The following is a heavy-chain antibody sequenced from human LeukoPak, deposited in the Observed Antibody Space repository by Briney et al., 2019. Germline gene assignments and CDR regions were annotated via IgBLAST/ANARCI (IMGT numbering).Heavy chain of an antibody. D-gene: IGHD3-22*01. CDR1: GFTFSDYY. V-gene: IGHV3-11*04. J-gene: IGHJ4*02. CDR3: ARDGLYYYDSSSIDY. Sequence: GGSLRLSCAASGFTFSDYYMSWIRQAPGKGLDWVSYISSSGSTIYYADSVKGRFTISRDNAKNSLYLQMNSLRAEDTAVYYCARDGLYYYDSSSIDYWGQGTLVTVSS. CDR2: ISSSGSTI.